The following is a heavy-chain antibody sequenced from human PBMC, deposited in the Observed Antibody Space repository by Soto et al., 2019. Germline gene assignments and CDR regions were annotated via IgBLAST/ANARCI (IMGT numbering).Heavy chain of an antibody. V-gene: IGHV1-18*01. D-gene: IGHD2-15*01. CDR3: ARNSLNEKTRGGSCINWFDP. CDR1: GYTFTSYG. CDR2: ISAYNGNT. Sequence: ASVKVSCKASGYTFTSYGISWVRQAPGQGLEWMGWISAYNGNTNYAQKLQGRVTMTTDTSTSTAYMELRSLRSDDTAVYYCARNSLNEKTRGGSCINWFDPWGQGTLVTVSS. J-gene: IGHJ5*02.